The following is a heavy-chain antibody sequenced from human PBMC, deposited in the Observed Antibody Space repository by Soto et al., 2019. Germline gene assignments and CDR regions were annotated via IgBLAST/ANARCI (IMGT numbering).Heavy chain of an antibody. J-gene: IGHJ4*02. Sequence: SETLSLTCTVSGGSISSSSYYWGWIRQPPGKGLEWIGYIYYSGSTYYNPSLKSRVTISVDTSKNQFSLKLSSVTAADTAVYYCARVRAYCGGDCYLGLGVVDYWGQGTLVTVSS. CDR3: ARVRAYCGGDCYLGLGVVDY. D-gene: IGHD2-21*02. V-gene: IGHV4-30-4*08. CDR1: GGSISSSSYY. CDR2: IYYSGST.